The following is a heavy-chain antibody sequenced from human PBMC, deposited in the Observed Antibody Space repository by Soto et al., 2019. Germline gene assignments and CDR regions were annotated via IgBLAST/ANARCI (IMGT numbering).Heavy chain of an antibody. CDR2: VYYRGRS. D-gene: IGHD2-8*01. CDR1: GGSVSNSNYY. Sequence: PSETLSLTCTVSGGSVSNSNYYWGWIRQSPGKGLEWIGSVYYRGRSYSKSSVKSLVTISVDTSKNQFSLNLNSVTASDTVVYFCVSQRTSVLTQAYFDYWGPGALVTVSS. J-gene: IGHJ4*02. V-gene: IGHV4-39*01. CDR3: VSQRTSVLTQAYFDY.